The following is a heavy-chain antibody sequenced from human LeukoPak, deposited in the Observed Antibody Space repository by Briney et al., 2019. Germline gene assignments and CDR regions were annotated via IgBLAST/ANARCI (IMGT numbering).Heavy chain of an antibody. Sequence: SETLSLTSTGSGGSLRSGGFYWNWIRHHPGKGLEWIGYIYYSGGSYYNPSLKSRVTISVDTSKNQFSLKLRSVTATDTAVYYCARGDTVATFVWGQGTLVTVSS. CDR3: ARGDTVATFV. D-gene: IGHD5-12*01. CDR2: IYYSGGS. J-gene: IGHJ4*02. V-gene: IGHV4-31*03. CDR1: GGSLRSGGFY.